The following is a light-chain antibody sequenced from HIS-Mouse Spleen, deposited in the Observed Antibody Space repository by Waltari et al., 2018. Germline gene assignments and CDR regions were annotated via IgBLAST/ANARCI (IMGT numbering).Light chain of an antibody. CDR3: QQYGSSPPLT. J-gene: IGKJ4*01. CDR1: QSVSSSY. Sequence: EIVLTQSPGTLSLSPGESATLSCRASQSVSSSYLAWYQQEPGQAPRLLIYGASSRATGIPDRFSGSGSGTDFTLTISRLEPEDFAVYYCQQYGSSPPLTFGGGTKVEIK. V-gene: IGKV3-20*01. CDR2: GAS.